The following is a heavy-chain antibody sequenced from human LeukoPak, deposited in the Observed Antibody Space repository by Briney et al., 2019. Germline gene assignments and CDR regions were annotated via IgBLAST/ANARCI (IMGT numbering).Heavy chain of an antibody. Sequence: GGFLRLSCAASGFTFSRYEMNWVRQAPGKGLEWVSYISSSDSSIYYADSVKGRFTISRDNAKNSLYLQMNSLRAEDTAVYYCARQQPRVQLDYWGQGTLVTVSS. D-gene: IGHD1-1*01. V-gene: IGHV3-48*03. CDR2: ISSSDSSI. CDR1: GFTFSRYE. CDR3: ARQQPRVQLDY. J-gene: IGHJ4*02.